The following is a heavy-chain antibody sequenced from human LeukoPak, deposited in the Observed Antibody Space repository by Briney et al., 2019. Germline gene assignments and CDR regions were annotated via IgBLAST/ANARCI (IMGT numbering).Heavy chain of an antibody. J-gene: IGHJ3*02. Sequence: GGSLRLSCAASGFTFSSYSMNWVRQAPGKGLEWVSYISSSSSTIYYADSVKGRFTISRDNAKNSLYLQMNSLRAEDTAVYYWARGGPYSSSWYAFDIWGQGTMVTVSS. V-gene: IGHV3-48*01. D-gene: IGHD6-13*01. CDR1: GFTFSSYS. CDR3: ARGGPYSSSWYAFDI. CDR2: ISSSSSTI.